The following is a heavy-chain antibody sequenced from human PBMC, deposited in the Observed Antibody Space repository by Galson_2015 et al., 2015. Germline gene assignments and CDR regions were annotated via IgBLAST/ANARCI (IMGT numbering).Heavy chain of an antibody. CDR2: IYYSGSA. Sequence: SETLSLTCAVSGGSVTNNAYYWSWIRQPPGKGLEWIGYIYYSGSANYNPSLQSRVTISVDTSRNQFSLKLTSVTAADTAIYYCAREYLYVNYMDVWGKGTTVTVSS. CDR3: AREYLYVNYMDV. V-gene: IGHV4-61*08. D-gene: IGHD2-2*02. J-gene: IGHJ6*03. CDR1: GGSVTNNAYY.